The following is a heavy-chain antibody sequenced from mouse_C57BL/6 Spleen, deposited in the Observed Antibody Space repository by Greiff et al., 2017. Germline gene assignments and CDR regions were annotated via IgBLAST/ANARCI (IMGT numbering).Heavy chain of an antibody. D-gene: IGHD3-2*02. V-gene: IGHV1-50*01. CDR3: ARGTAQVAY. Sequence: QVQLQQPGAELVKPGASVKLSCKASSYTFTSYWMQWVKQRPGQGLEWIGEIDPADSYTNYNQKFKGKATLTVDTSSSPAYMQLISLTSEDAAVYYCARGTAQVAYWGQGTLVTVSA. CDR1: SYTFTSYW. J-gene: IGHJ3*01. CDR2: IDPADSYT.